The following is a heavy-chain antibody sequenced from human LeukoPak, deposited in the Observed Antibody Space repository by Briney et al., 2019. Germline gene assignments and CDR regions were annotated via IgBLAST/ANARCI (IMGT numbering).Heavy chain of an antibody. V-gene: IGHV4-30-2*01. CDR1: GGSISSGGYY. D-gene: IGHD6-6*01. Sequence: PSETLSLTCTVSGGSISSGGYYWSWIRQPPGKGLEWIGYIYHSGSTYYNPSLKSRVTISVDRSKNQFSLKLSSVTAADTAVYYCARDLSSHFDYWGQGTLVTVSS. J-gene: IGHJ4*02. CDR2: IYHSGST. CDR3: ARDLSSHFDY.